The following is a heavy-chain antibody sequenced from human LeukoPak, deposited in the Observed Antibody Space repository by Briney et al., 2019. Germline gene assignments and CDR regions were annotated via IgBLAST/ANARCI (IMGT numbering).Heavy chain of an antibody. CDR3: ARCQDYYYYYMDV. Sequence: ASVKVSCKASGYTFTSYYMHWVRQAPGQGLEWMGIINPSVGSTSYAQKFQGRVTMTRVMSTSTVYMEMSSLRSEDTAVYYCARCQDYYYYYMDVWGKGTTVTVSS. V-gene: IGHV1-46*01. CDR2: INPSVGST. J-gene: IGHJ6*03. CDR1: GYTFTSYY.